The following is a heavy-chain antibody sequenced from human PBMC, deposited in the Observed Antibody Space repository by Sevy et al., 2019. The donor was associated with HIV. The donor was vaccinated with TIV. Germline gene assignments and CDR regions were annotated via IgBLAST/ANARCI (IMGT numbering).Heavy chain of an antibody. CDR1: GGSITSLY. CDR3: AGENAWGRGYS. D-gene: IGHD1-26*01. CDR2: IYYNGHI. Sequence: SETLSLTCTVSGGSITSLYWKWIRQPPGKGLEWIANIYYNGHINYNPSLKSPVTLSLDTSKNQFSLRLSSVTAADTAMYYCAGENAWGRGYSWGQGTLVTVSS. J-gene: IGHJ4*02. V-gene: IGHV4-59*08.